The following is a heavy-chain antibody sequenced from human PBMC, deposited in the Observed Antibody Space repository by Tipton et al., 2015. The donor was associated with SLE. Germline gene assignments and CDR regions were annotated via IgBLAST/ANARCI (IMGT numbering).Heavy chain of an antibody. CDR1: GGSFSGYY. V-gene: IGHV4-34*01. CDR2: INHSGST. CDR3: AREGIAAGGGFDL. J-gene: IGHJ2*01. Sequence: TLSLTCAVYGGSFSGYYWSWIRQPPGKGLEWIGEINHSGSTNYNPSLKSRVAISVDTSKNKFSLKLSSVTAADTAVYYCAREGIAAGGGFDLWGPGTLVTVSS. D-gene: IGHD6-13*01.